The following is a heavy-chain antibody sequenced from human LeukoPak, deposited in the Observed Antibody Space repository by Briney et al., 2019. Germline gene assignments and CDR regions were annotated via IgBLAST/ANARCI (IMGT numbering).Heavy chain of an antibody. D-gene: IGHD2/OR15-2a*01. Sequence: GESLKISCKGSGYSFTSYWIDWVRQMPGKGLEWMGVIYPGDSDTSYSPSFQGQVTISADRSISTAYLQWSSLKASDTAMYYCARPYFDSTNYYLDAFDVWGQGIMVTVSS. V-gene: IGHV5-51*01. CDR1: GYSFTSYW. CDR3: ARPYFDSTNYYLDAFDV. J-gene: IGHJ3*01. CDR2: IYPGDSDT.